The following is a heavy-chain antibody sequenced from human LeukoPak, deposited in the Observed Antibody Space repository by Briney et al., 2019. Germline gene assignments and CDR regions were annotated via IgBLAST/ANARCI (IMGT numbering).Heavy chain of an antibody. CDR1: GGSISSSSYY. CDR3: ARQNIVVVPAAHNWFDP. D-gene: IGHD2-2*01. Sequence: SETLSLTCTVSGGSISSSSYYWGWIRQPPGKGLEWIGSIYYSGSTYYNPSLKSRVTISVDTSKNQFSLRLSSVTAADTAVYYCARQNIVVVPAAHNWFDPWGQGTLVTVSS. CDR2: IYYSGST. V-gene: IGHV4-39*07. J-gene: IGHJ5*02.